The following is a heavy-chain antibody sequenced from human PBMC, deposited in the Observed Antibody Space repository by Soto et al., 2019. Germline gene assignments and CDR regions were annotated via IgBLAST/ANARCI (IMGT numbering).Heavy chain of an antibody. CDR2: IWNDGIRK. CDR3: ARDDDNDANALDY. V-gene: IGHV3-33*01. Sequence: GSLRLSCAASGFTFSKYGMHWVRQAPGKGLEWVALIWNDGIRKVYVDSVKGRFTISRDNSKNTLDLQMNNLRDEDTAVYYCARDDDNDANALDYWGPGTLVTVSS. J-gene: IGHJ4*02. CDR1: GFTFSKYG.